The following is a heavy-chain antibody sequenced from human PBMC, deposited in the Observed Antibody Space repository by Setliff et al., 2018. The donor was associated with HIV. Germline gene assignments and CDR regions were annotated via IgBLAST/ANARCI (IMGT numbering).Heavy chain of an antibody. CDR1: GFTFDDYA. V-gene: IGHV3-43D*03. CDR2: ISWDGGSS. CDR3: AALGYSSTWNY. J-gene: IGHJ4*02. D-gene: IGHD6-13*01. Sequence: QAGGSLRLSCAASGFTFDDYAMHWVRQAPGKGLEWVSFISWDGGSSDYADSVKGRFTISRDNSKSSLFLQMNSLRAEDTAFYYCAALGYSSTWNYWGQGTLVTV.